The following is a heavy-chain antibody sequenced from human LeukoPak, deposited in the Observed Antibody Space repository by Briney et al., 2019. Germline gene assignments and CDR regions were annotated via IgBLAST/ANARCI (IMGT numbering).Heavy chain of an antibody. CDR2: IWYDGSNK. V-gene: IGHV3-33*01. CDR3: ASDPLVDIVATGYFDY. CDR1: GFTFSSYG. Sequence: GRSLRLSCAASGFTFSSYGMHWVRQAPGKGLEWVAVIWYDGSNKYYADSVKGRFTISRDNSKNTLYLQMNGLRAEDTAVYYCASDPLVDIVATGYFDYWGQGTLVTVSS. J-gene: IGHJ4*02. D-gene: IGHD5-12*01.